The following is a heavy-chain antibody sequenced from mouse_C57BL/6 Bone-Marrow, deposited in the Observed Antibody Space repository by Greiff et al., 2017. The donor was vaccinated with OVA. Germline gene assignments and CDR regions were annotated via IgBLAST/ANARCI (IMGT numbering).Heavy chain of an antibody. D-gene: IGHD1-1*02. CDR3: AREGGALFDY. Sequence: QVQLQQPGAELVMPGASVKLSCKASGYTFTSYWMHWVKQRPGQGLEWIGEIDPSDSYTNYNQKFKGKSTLTVDKSSSTAYMQLSSLTSEDSAVYYCAREGGALFDYWGQGTTLTVSS. CDR2: IDPSDSYT. J-gene: IGHJ2*01. V-gene: IGHV1-69*01. CDR1: GYTFTSYW.